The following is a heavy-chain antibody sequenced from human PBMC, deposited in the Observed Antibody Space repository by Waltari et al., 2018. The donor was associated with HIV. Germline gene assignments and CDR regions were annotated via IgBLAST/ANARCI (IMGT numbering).Heavy chain of an antibody. CDR2: CWSDGAEI. V-gene: IGHV3-33*01. CDR3: ARGYSSSRWIPLYH. CDR1: GFTFSNFA. D-gene: IGHD6-6*01. J-gene: IGHJ4*02. Sequence: QVQLVESGGGVVQPGTSLTLSCAVSGFTFSNFAIHWFRQSPGKRLEGLAVCWSDGAEISYADSVKGRFTISKDSSQKTLYLHLTSLRAEDTALYYCARGYSSSRWIPLYHWGRGTLVTVSS.